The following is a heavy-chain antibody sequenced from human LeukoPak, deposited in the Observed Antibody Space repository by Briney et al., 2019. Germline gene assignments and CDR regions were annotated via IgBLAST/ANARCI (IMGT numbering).Heavy chain of an antibody. D-gene: IGHD3-3*01. J-gene: IGHJ6*04. CDR1: GFTFSAYG. CDR3: ARGGITIFGVVNPPDV. CDR2: INSDGSST. Sequence: GGSLRLSCAASGFTFSAYGMSWVRQSPGQGLVWVSRINSDGSSTSYADSVKGRFTISRDNAKYSLYLQMNSLRAEDTALYYCARGGITIFGVVNPPDVWGKGTTVTVSS. V-gene: IGHV3-74*01.